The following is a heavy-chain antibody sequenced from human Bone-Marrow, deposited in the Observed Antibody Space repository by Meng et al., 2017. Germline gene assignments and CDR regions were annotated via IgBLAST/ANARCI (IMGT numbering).Heavy chain of an antibody. Sequence: VQRGEAVGGLVKPGGVPILSCVAAGLSYTDAWMGWVRRAPGKGLEWVGRIKRNSDGGTIDYAAPVKGRFTISRDDSKNTLYLKMDSLITEDTAVYFCATGAAAANHWGQGTLVTVSS. CDR3: ATGAAAANH. J-gene: IGHJ5*02. CDR2: IKRNSDGGTI. D-gene: IGHD6-13*01. CDR1: GLSYTDAW. V-gene: IGHV3-15*01.